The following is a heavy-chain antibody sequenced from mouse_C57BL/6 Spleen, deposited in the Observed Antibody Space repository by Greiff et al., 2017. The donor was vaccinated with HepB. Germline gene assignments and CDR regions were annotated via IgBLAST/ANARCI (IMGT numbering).Heavy chain of an antibody. D-gene: IGHD1-1*01. CDR2: IYPGSGNT. CDR3: ARGVLRYFDY. CDR1: GYSFTSYY. J-gene: IGHJ2*01. Sequence: RVEPGASVKISCKASGYSFTSYYIHWVKQRPGQGLEWIGWIYPGSGNTKYNEKFKGKATLTADTSSSTAYMQLSSLTSEDSAVYYCARGVLRYFDYWGQGTTLTVSS. V-gene: IGHV1-66*01.